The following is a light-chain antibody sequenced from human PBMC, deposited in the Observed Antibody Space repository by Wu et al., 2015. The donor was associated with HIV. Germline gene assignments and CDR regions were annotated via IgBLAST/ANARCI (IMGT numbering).Light chain of an antibody. Sequence: EIVLTQSPGTLSLSPGERATLSCRATQDVSSTYLGWYQQKPGQAPRLLIYGVSSRATGIPDRFSGSGSGTDFTLTISRLEPEDFAVYYCQHRYNWPYTFAGDQVGDQT. V-gene: IGKV3D-20*02. J-gene: IGKJ2*01. CDR3: QHRYNWPYT. CDR2: GVS. CDR1: QDVSSTY.